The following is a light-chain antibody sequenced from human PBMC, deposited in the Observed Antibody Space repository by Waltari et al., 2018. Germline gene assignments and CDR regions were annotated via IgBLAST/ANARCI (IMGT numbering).Light chain of an antibody. V-gene: IGLV2-11*01. CDR3: CSYAGSYSVV. J-gene: IGLJ2*01. CDR2: EVS. Sequence: QSALTQPRSVSGSPGQSVTISCTGTSSDVGGYNYVSWYQQHPGKAPTLIISEVSTRPSGVPDRFSGSKSGNTASLTISGLQAEDEADYYCCSYAGSYSVVFGGGTKLTVL. CDR1: SSDVGGYNY.